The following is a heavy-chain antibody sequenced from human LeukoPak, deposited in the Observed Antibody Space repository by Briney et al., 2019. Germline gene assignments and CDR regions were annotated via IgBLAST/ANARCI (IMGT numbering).Heavy chain of an antibody. CDR2: IYYSGST. V-gene: IGHV4-30-4*01. J-gene: IGHJ6*02. CDR1: GGSISSGDYH. CDR3: ARAEPRKNYYYYYGMDV. Sequence: SQTLSLTCTVSGGSISSGDYHWSWIRQPPGKGLEWIGYIYYSGSTYYNPSLKSRVTISVDTSKNQFSLKLSSVTAADTAVYYCARAEPRKNYYYYYGMDVWGQGTTVTVSS. D-gene: IGHD1-14*01.